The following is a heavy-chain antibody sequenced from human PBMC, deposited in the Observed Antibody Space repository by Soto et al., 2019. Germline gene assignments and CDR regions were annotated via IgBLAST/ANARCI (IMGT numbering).Heavy chain of an antibody. CDR3: ARGTDNSGYGH. CDR2: ISSSSSYI. Sequence: EVQLVESGGGLVKPGGSLRLSCAVSGFTFSSYSMNWVRQAPGKGLEWVSSISSSSSYIYYADSVKGRFTISRDNAKNSLYLQMNSLRAEDTAVYYCARGTDNSGYGHWGQGTLVTVSS. J-gene: IGHJ4*02. CDR1: GFTFSSYS. V-gene: IGHV3-21*01. D-gene: IGHD5-12*01.